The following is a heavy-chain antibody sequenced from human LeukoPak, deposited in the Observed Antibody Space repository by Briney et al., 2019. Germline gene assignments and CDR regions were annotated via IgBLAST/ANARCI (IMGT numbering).Heavy chain of an antibody. CDR1: GGSINSYY. V-gene: IGHV4-39*01. CDR3: ARQGVSIVVVVAAHIPNWFDP. J-gene: IGHJ5*02. CDR2: IYYSGST. Sequence: SETLSLTCTVSGGSINSYYWSWIRQPPGKGLEWIGSIYYSGSTYYNPSLKSRVTISVDTSKNQFSLKLSSVTAADTAVYYCARQGVSIVVVVAAHIPNWFDPWGQGTLVTVSS. D-gene: IGHD2-15*01.